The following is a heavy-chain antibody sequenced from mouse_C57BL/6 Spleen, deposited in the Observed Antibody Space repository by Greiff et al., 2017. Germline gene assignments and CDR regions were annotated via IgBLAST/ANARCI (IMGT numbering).Heavy chain of an antibody. CDR1: GYTFTSYW. Sequence: VQLQQPGAELVKPGASVKMSCKASGYTFTSYWITWVKQRPGQGLEWIGDIYPGSGSTNYNEKFKSKATLTVDTSSSTAYMQLSSLTSEDSAVYYCARFYGNYEDYAMDYWGQGTSVTVSS. CDR2: IYPGSGST. CDR3: ARFYGNYEDYAMDY. V-gene: IGHV1-55*01. D-gene: IGHD2-1*01. J-gene: IGHJ4*01.